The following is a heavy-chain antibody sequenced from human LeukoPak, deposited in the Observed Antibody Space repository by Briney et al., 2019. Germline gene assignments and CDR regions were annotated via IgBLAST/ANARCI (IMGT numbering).Heavy chain of an antibody. V-gene: IGHV3-7*03. J-gene: IGHJ4*02. CDR2: IKQDGSEK. D-gene: IGHD3-10*01. Sequence: GGSLRLSCAASGFTFSSYCMSWVRQAPGQGLEWVANIKQDGSEKYYVDSVKGRFTISRDNAKNSLYLQMNSLRAEDTAVYYCARGRGSGSYFSYWGEGTLVTVSS. CDR1: GFTFSSYC. CDR3: ARGRGSGSYFSY.